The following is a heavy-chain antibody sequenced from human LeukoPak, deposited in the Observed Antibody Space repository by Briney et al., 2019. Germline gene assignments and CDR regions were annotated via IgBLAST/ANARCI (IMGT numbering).Heavy chain of an antibody. D-gene: IGHD3-10*01. J-gene: IGHJ4*02. Sequence: GRSLRLSCATSGFTFSNYGMHWVRQAPGMGLEWVALLWYDGSNNYYADSVKGRFTISRDNSKNTLYLQMNSLRAEDTAVYYCVRRFGEFFDYWGQGTLVTVSS. CDR3: VRRFGEFFDY. CDR1: GFTFSNYG. CDR2: LWYDGSNN. V-gene: IGHV3-33*01.